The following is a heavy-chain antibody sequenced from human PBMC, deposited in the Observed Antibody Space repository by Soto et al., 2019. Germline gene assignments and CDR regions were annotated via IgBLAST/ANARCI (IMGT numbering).Heavy chain of an antibody. CDR2: IYYSGST. V-gene: IGHV4-31*03. D-gene: IGHD3-3*01. CDR1: GGSISSGGYY. CDR3: ARGITLVGVVMSSGYYFDY. Sequence: QVQLQESGPGLVKPSQTLSLTCTVSGGSISSGGYYWSWIRQHPGKGLEWIGYIYYSGSTYYNPSLKSRVTISVDTYKNQFSVKLSSVAAADTAVYYCARGITLVGVVMSSGYYFDYWGQGTLVTVSS. J-gene: IGHJ4*02.